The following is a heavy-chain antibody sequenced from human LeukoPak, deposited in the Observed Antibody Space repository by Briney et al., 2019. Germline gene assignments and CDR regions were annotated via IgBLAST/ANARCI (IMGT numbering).Heavy chain of an antibody. D-gene: IGHD5-18*01. Sequence: TSETLSLTCTVSGGSISSSSYYWGWIRQPPGTGLEWIGSIYYSGSTYYNPSLKSRVTISVDTSKNQFSLKLSSVTAADTAVYYCAKGYSYADNWFDPWGQGTLVTVSS. CDR1: GGSISSSSYY. CDR2: IYYSGST. CDR3: AKGYSYADNWFDP. V-gene: IGHV4-39*01. J-gene: IGHJ5*02.